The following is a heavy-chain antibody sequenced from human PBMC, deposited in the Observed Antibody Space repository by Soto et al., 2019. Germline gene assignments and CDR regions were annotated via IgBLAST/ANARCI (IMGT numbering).Heavy chain of an antibody. CDR1: RYIFTNYG. J-gene: IGHJ6*02. V-gene: IGHV1-18*01. Sequence: QVHLLQSGVEVREPGASVKVSCKAVRYIFTNYGVSWVRQAPGQGLEWMGWITTYNGNTEYAQKFQGRVTMTTDASTSTAYMELGSLRSDDTAIYYCARALTGYGMDVWGQGTTVTVSS. CDR2: ITTYNGNT. CDR3: ARALTGYGMDV.